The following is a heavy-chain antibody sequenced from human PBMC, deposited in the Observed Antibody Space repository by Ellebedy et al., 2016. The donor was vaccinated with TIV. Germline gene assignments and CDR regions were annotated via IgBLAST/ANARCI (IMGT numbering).Heavy chain of an antibody. CDR1: GGSISNSAYY. V-gene: IGHV4-39*07. Sequence: MPSETLSLTCTVSGGSISNSAYYWNWIRQPPGKGLEWTGRIYYSGSAYYNPSLKSRVTVSVDTPKNQFSLNLSSVTAADTAVYYCARDPALPRGRFDTWGQGTLVTVSS. CDR3: ARDPALPRGRFDT. CDR2: IYYSGSA. J-gene: IGHJ5*02.